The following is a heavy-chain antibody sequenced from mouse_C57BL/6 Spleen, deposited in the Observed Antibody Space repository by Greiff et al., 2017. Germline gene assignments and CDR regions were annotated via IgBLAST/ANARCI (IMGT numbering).Heavy chain of an antibody. D-gene: IGHD2-4*01. V-gene: IGHV1-50*01. CDR3: ASRDYAWFAY. CDR1: GYTFTSYW. CDR2: IDPSDSYT. J-gene: IGHJ3*01. Sequence: QVQLKQPGAELVKPGASVKLSCKASGYTFTSYWMQWVKQRPGQGLEWIGEIDPSDSYTNYNQKFKGKATLTVDTSSSTAYMQLSSLTSEDSAVYYCASRDYAWFAYWGQGTLVTVSA.